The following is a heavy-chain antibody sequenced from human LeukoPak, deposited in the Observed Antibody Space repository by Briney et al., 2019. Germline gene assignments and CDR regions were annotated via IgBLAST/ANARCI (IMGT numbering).Heavy chain of an antibody. D-gene: IGHD1-1*01. V-gene: IGHV3-21*04. CDR1: GFTFSSYS. J-gene: IGHJ3*02. CDR2: ISSSSSYI. Sequence: GGSLRLSCAASGFTFSSYSMNWVRQAPGKGLEWVSSISSSSSYIYYADSVKGRFTISRDNAKNSLYLQMNSLRSEDTAVYYCAKDNRRDDATAFDIWGQGTMVTVSS. CDR3: AKDNRRDDATAFDI.